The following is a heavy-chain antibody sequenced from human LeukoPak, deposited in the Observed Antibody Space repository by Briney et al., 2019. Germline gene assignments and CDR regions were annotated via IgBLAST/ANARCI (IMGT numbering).Heavy chain of an antibody. Sequence: GGSLRLSCAASGFTFSSYSMNWVRQAPGKGLEWVSVISGSGGSTYYADSVKGRFTISRDNSKNTLYLQMNSLRAEDTAVYYCATTKFAYCSSTSCSAHYWGQGTLVTVSS. CDR1: GFTFSSYS. J-gene: IGHJ4*02. V-gene: IGHV3-23*01. D-gene: IGHD2-2*01. CDR2: ISGSGGST. CDR3: ATTKFAYCSSTSCSAHY.